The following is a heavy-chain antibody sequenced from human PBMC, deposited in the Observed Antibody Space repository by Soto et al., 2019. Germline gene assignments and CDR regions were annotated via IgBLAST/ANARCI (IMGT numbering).Heavy chain of an antibody. CDR2: IISIFGTA. V-gene: IGHV1-69*01. CDR3: ARDSANYYDSSGYYEDAFDI. CDR1: GGTFSSYA. D-gene: IGHD3-22*01. J-gene: IGHJ3*02. Sequence: QVQLLQSGAEVKKPGSSVKVSCKASGGTFSSYAISWVRQAPGQGLEWMVGIISIFGTANYAQKFQGRVTITADESTSTDYMELSSVRSEDTAVYYCARDSANYYDSSGYYEDAFDIWGQGTMVTVSS.